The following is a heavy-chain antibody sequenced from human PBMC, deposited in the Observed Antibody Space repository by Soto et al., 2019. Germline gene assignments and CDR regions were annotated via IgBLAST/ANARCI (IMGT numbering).Heavy chain of an antibody. Sequence: QVQLVESGGGLVKPGGSLRLSCAASGFTISDYYMSWIRQAPGKGLEWVSYISSSGSTIYYADSVKGRFTISRDNAKNSLYLQMNSLRAEDTAVYYCATSMVVAATPAYYFDYWGQGTLVTVSS. J-gene: IGHJ4*02. CDR3: ATSMVVAATPAYYFDY. V-gene: IGHV3-11*01. CDR2: ISSSGSTI. D-gene: IGHD2-15*01. CDR1: GFTISDYY.